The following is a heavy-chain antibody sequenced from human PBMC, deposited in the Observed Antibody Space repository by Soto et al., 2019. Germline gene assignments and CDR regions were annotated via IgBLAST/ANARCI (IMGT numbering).Heavy chain of an antibody. D-gene: IGHD3-22*01. V-gene: IGHV1-69*02. CDR2: IIPILGIA. J-gene: IGHJ4*02. CDR1: GGTFSSYT. Sequence: SVKVSCKASGGTFSSYTISWVRQAPGQGLEWMGRIIPILGIANYAQKFQGRVTITADKSTSTAYMELSSLRSEDTAVYYCARIYYYDSSGYPGPLDYWGQGTLVTVSS. CDR3: ARIYYYDSSGYPGPLDY.